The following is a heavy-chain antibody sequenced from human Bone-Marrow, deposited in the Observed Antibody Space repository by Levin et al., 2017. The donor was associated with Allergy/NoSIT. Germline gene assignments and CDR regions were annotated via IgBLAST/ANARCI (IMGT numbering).Heavy chain of an antibody. D-gene: IGHD1-1*01. J-gene: IGHJ4*02. V-gene: IGHV3-15*01. CDR3: TTLRSDDWNPGCSKY. Sequence: GGSLRLSCAASGFTFFSNAWMSWVRQAPGKGLEWVGRIKSKTEGGTADYTAPVKGRFTISRDDSKNSLYLQMDSLKTEDTAVYYCTTLRSDDWNPGCSKYWGQGTLVTVSS. CDR1: GFTFFSNAW. CDR2: IKSKTEGGTA.